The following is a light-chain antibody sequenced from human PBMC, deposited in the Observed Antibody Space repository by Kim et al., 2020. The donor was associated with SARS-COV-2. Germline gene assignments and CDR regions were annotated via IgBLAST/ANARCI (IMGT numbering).Light chain of an antibody. V-gene: IGLV2-14*02. CDR1: SGDNGNYQL. Sequence: QASTIACTEASGDNGNYQLVSWYQQHPGKAPKFIMFDVSKRPSGVANRFSGSKSGNTASLTISGLQAEDEADYYCNSYTITNTFVFGTGTKVTVL. CDR2: DVS. CDR3: NSYTITNTFV. J-gene: IGLJ1*01.